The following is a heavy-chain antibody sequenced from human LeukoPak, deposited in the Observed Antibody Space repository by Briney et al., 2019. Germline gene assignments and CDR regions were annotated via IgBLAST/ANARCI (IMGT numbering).Heavy chain of an antibody. V-gene: IGHV3-30*18. J-gene: IGHJ4*02. CDR3: AKGPDYYDSSGYRATFDY. CDR1: GFSFSSYG. D-gene: IGHD3-22*01. CDR2: IAYGGSHT. Sequence: GGALRLSCVASGFSFSSYGMHWVRQAPGKGLEWVAGIAYGGSHTYYADSVKGRFTISRDNSKNTLYLQMNSLRPEVTAVYYCAKGPDYYDSSGYRATFDYWGQGTLVTVSS.